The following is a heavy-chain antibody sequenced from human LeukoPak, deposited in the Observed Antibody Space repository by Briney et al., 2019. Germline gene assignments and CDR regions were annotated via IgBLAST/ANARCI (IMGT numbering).Heavy chain of an antibody. CDR3: AADSRRSSGWFLPDRFDI. J-gene: IGHJ3*02. Sequence: GASVKVSCKVSGYTLTDLSMHWVRQTPGSGPEWMGGFDPEAGETVYAQKFQGRVTMTDDTSTDTACMELSSLRSEDTAVYYCAADSRRSSGWFLPDRFDIWGQGTKVTVSS. CDR2: FDPEAGET. V-gene: IGHV1-24*01. D-gene: IGHD6-19*01. CDR1: GYTLTDLS.